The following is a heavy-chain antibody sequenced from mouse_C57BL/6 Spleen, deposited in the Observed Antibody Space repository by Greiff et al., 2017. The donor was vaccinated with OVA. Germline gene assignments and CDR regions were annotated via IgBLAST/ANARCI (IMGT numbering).Heavy chain of an antibody. CDR2: IHPNSGST. CDR1: GYTFTSYW. V-gene: IGHV1-64*01. Sequence: QVQLQQPGAELVKPGASVKLSCKASGYTFTSYWMHWVKQRPGQGLEWIRMIHPNSGSTNYNEKFKSKATLTVDKSSSTAYMQLSSLTSEDSAVYYFAREGIRRGWFAYWGQGTLVTVSA. CDR3: AREGIRRGWFAY. J-gene: IGHJ3*01.